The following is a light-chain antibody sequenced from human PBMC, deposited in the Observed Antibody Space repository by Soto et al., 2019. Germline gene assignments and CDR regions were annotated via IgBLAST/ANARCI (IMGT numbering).Light chain of an antibody. V-gene: IGKV4-1*01. CDR1: QSVLSSSNNKNY. CDR3: QQYYSLPWT. CDR2: WAS. Sequence: DIVMTQSPDSLAVSLGERATINCKSSQSVLSSSNNKNYLAWYQQKPGQPPKLLIYWASTRESGVPDRFSGSGSGPDFTLTISSLQAEDVAVYYCQQYYSLPWTFGQGTKVEIK. J-gene: IGKJ1*01.